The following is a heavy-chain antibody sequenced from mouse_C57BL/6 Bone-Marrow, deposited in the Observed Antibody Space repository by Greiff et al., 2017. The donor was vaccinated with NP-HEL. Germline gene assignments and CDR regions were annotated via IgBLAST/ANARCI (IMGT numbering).Heavy chain of an antibody. CDR2: ISNLAYSI. CDR1: GFTFSDYG. V-gene: IGHV5-15*01. J-gene: IGHJ2*01. Sequence: EVQRVESGGGLVQPGGSLKLSCAASGFTFSDYGMAWVRQAPRKGPEWVAFISNLAYSIYYADTVTGRFTISRENAKNTLYLEMSSLRSEDTAMYYCARQGVYDGYYGGLYYFDYWGKGTTLTVSS. CDR3: ARQGVYDGYYGGLYYFDY. D-gene: IGHD2-3*01.